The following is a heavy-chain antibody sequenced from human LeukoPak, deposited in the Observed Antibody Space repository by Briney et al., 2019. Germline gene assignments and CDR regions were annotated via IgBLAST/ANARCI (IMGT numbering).Heavy chain of an antibody. D-gene: IGHD3-3*01. V-gene: IGHV3-49*04. CDR3: TRAALSYDFWSGYPYYFDY. CDR2: IRSKAYGGTT. Sequence: GGSLRLSCAASGFTFSSYAMSWVRQAPGKGLEWVGFIRSKAYGGTTEYAASVKGRFTISRNDSKSIAYLQMNSLKPEDTAVYYCTRAALSYDFWSGYPYYFDYWGQGTLVTVSS. J-gene: IGHJ4*02. CDR1: GFTFSSYA.